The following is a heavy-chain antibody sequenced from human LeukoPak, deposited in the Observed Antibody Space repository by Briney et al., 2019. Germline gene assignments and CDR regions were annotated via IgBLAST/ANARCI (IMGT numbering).Heavy chain of an antibody. J-gene: IGHJ4*02. CDR2: IYYSGST. CDR3: ARAPIRDYVRRGGEFDY. D-gene: IGHD4-17*01. CDR1: GGSISSGGYY. Sequence: SETLSLTCTVSGGSISSGGYYWSWIRQHPGKGLEWIGYIYYSGSTYYNPSLKSRVTISVDTSKNQFSLKLSSVTAADTAVYYCARAPIRDYVRRGGEFDYWGQGTLVTVSS. V-gene: IGHV4-31*03.